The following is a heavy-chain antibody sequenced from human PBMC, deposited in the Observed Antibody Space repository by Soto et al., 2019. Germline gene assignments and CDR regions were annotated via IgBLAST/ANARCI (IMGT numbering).Heavy chain of an antibody. D-gene: IGHD2-2*02. CDR1: GGTFSSYA. Sequence: SVKVSCKASGGTFSSYAISWVRQAPGQGLEWMGGIIPIFGTANYAQKFQGRVTITADESTSTAYMELSSLRSEDTAVYYCARAPLGYCSSTSCYNLYYYYGMDVWGQGTRVTVS. J-gene: IGHJ6*02. CDR2: IIPIFGTA. CDR3: ARAPLGYCSSTSCYNLYYYYGMDV. V-gene: IGHV1-69*13.